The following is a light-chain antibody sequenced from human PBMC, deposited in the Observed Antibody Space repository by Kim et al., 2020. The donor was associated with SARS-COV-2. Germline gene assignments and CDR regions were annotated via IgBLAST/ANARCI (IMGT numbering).Light chain of an antibody. J-gene: IGLJ3*02. Sequence: TINFACGLCSGSVSTHHYSTWYKHTPGQSPRTLIYDPTTRSSGFPDRFSGSILGNKAALTITGAQANDESDYYCVLYLTNGMVFGGGTQLTVL. CDR2: DPT. V-gene: IGLV8-61*01. CDR1: SGSVSTHHY. CDR3: VLYLTNGMV.